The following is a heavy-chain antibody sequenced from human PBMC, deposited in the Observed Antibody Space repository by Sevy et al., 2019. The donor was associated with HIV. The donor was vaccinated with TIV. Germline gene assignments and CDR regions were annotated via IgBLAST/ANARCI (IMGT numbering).Heavy chain of an antibody. Sequence: GGSLRLSCAASGFTFSNYYMTWIRQTPGKGLEWLSYISSGGDTIFYADSVKGRFTISRDNIKNSLYLQMNTLRAEDTALYYCAREGDLRYFDLWGRSTLVTVSS. V-gene: IGHV3-11*01. CDR3: AREGDLRYFDL. CDR1: GFTFSNYY. D-gene: IGHD3-10*01. CDR2: ISSGGDTI. J-gene: IGHJ2*01.